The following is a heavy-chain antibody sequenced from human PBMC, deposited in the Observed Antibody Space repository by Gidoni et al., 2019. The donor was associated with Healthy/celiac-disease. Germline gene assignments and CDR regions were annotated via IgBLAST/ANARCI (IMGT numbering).Heavy chain of an antibody. CDR1: GFTFSSYG. Sequence: QVQLVESGGGVVQPGRSLSLSCAASGFTFSSYGMHWVRQAPGKGLEWVAVIWYDGSNKYYADSVKGRFTISRDNSKNTLYLQMNSLRAEDTAVYYCARERGYSYGHDAFDIWGQGTMVTVSS. CDR2: IWYDGSNK. V-gene: IGHV3-33*01. CDR3: ARERGYSYGHDAFDI. D-gene: IGHD5-18*01. J-gene: IGHJ3*02.